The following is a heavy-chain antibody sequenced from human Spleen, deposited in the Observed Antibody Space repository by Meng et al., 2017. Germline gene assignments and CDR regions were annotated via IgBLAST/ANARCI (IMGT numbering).Heavy chain of an antibody. CDR2: LSGSGGST. D-gene: IGHD6-13*01. J-gene: IGHJ4*02. Sequence: GGSLRLSCAASGFRFSSYAMRWVRQAPGKGLEWVSALSGSGGSTYYADCLKGRFTISRDNSKNTLYLQITSLSAEDTAVYYCAKSGIAAADTDFDYWGQGTLVTVSS. CDR3: AKSGIAAADTDFDY. V-gene: IGHV3-23*01. CDR1: GFRFSSYA.